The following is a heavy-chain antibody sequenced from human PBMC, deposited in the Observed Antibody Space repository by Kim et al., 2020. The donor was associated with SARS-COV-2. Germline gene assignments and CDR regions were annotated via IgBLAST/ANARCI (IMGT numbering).Heavy chain of an antibody. CDR3: VRQVAGSNFDV. Sequence: FYAESVKGRFTISRDNSQNTVYLQLNILRAEDTAIYYCVRQVAGSNFDVWGQGTMVTVSS. J-gene: IGHJ3*01. V-gene: IGHV3-23*01. D-gene: IGHD3-10*01.